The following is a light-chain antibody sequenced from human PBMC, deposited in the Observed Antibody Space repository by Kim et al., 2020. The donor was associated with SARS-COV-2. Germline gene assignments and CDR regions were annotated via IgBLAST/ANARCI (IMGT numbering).Light chain of an antibody. J-gene: IGLJ1*01. V-gene: IGLV3-1*01. Sequence: SYELTQPPSVSVSPGQTASITCPGDKLGDKYACWYQQKPGQSPVLVIYHDSKRPSGIPERFSGYNSGNTATLTISGTQAMDEADYYCQAWDSSTYVFGTGTKVTVL. CDR3: QAWDSSTYV. CDR2: HDS. CDR1: KLGDKY.